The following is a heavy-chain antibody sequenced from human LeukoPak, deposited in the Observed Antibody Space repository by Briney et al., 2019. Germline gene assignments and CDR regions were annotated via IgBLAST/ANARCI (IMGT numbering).Heavy chain of an antibody. CDR2: INHSGST. D-gene: IGHD3-22*01. CDR3: ASLHYDSSLAYYGMDV. CDR1: GGSFSGYY. V-gene: IGHV4-34*01. Sequence: SETLSLTCAAYGGSFSGYYWSWIRQPPGKGLEWIGEINHSGSTNYNPSLKSRVTISVDTSKNQFSLKLSSVTAADTAVYYCASLHYDSSLAYYGMDVWGQGTTVTVSS. J-gene: IGHJ6*02.